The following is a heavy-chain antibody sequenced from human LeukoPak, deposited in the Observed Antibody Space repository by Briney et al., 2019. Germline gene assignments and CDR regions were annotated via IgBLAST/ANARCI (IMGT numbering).Heavy chain of an antibody. D-gene: IGHD6-19*01. CDR2: ISYDGSNK. J-gene: IGHJ1*01. CDR1: GFTFSSYG. CDR3: ARDSLSSGWYSGYFQH. Sequence: QPGRSLRLSCAASGFTFSSYGMHWVRQAPGKGLEWVAVISYDGSNKYYADSVKGRFTISRDNSKNTLYLQMNSLRAEDTAVYYCARDSLSSGWYSGYFQHWGQGTLVTVSS. V-gene: IGHV3-30*03.